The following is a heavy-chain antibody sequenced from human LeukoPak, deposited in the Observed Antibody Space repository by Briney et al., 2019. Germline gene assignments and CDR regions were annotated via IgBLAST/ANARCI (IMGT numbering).Heavy chain of an antibody. D-gene: IGHD3-10*01. Sequence: GGSLRLSCAASGFTFSSYGMHWVRQAPGKGLEGVAVIWYDGSNKYYADSVKGRFTISRDNSKNTLYLQMNSLRAEDTAVYYCARISRTYGSGSYIDDAFDIWAKGQWSPSLQ. CDR2: IWYDGSNK. CDR1: GFTFSSYG. V-gene: IGHV3-33*01. J-gene: IGHJ3*02. CDR3: ARISRTYGSGSYIDDAFDI.